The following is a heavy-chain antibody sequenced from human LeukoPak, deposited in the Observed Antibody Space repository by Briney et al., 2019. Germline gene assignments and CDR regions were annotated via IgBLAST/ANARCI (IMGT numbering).Heavy chain of an antibody. V-gene: IGHV4-59*01. Sequence: SEALSLTCTVSGGSIGSYYWGWIRQSPGKRLEWIGYIYDSGSTNYNPSPKSRVTMSVDTSKNQFSLKLNSVTAADTAVYYCARHGSGWSFDYWGQGTLVTVSS. D-gene: IGHD6-19*01. CDR3: ARHGSGWSFDY. J-gene: IGHJ4*02. CDR1: GGSIGSYY. CDR2: IYDSGST.